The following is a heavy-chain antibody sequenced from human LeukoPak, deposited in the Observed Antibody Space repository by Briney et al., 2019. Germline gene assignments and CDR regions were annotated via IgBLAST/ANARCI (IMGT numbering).Heavy chain of an antibody. Sequence: PGGSLRLSCAGSGFPFSSYWMSWVRQAPGKGLEWVANIKEDGSEKYYEDSVKGRFTISRDNAKNSLYLEMNSLRAEDTAVYYCARARDGLLWFGELFPFFDFWGQGNLVTVSS. D-gene: IGHD3-10*01. V-gene: IGHV3-7*01. CDR3: ARARDGLLWFGELFPFFDF. J-gene: IGHJ4*02. CDR2: IKEDGSEK. CDR1: GFPFSSYW.